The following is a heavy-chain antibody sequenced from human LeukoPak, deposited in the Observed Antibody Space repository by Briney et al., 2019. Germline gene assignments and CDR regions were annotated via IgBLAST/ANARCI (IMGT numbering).Heavy chain of an antibody. D-gene: IGHD3-10*01. V-gene: IGHV3-9*01. Sequence: GRSLRLSCAASGFSFGDYAMHWVRQAPGKGLEWVSGITWNSDIKAYADAVKGRFTVSRDNAKNSLYLQMNSLRSDGTALYYCARAPISGSYSQYFYMDVWGKGTTVTISS. CDR2: ITWNSDIK. CDR3: ARAPISGSYSQYFYMDV. J-gene: IGHJ6*03. CDR1: GFSFGDYA.